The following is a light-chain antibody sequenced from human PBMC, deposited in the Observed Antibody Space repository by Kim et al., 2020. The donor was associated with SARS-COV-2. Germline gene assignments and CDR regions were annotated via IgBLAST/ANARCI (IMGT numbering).Light chain of an antibody. CDR1: KLGDKY. Sequence: GSPAQAASITCAGDKLGDKYACWYQQKPGQAPVLVIYQDSKRPSGIPERFSGCNSGNTATLTISGTQAMDEADYYCQAWDSSTAVFGGGTQLTVL. CDR2: QDS. CDR3: QAWDSSTAV. V-gene: IGLV3-1*01. J-gene: IGLJ3*02.